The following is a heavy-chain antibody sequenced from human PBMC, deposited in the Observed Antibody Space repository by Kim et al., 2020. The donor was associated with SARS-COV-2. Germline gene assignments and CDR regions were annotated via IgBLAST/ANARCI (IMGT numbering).Heavy chain of an antibody. V-gene: IGHV5-10-1*01. D-gene: IGHD3-10*01. CDR3: ARSLRFGELYFDY. J-gene: IGHJ4*02. Sequence: CRPSVQGHVTIAADKSISTAYLQWSSLKASDTAMYYCARSLRFGELYFDYWGQGTLVTVSS.